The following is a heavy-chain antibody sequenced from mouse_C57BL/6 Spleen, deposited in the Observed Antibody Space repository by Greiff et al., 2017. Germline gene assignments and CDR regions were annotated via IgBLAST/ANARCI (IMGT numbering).Heavy chain of an antibody. CDR2: IYPGDGDT. CDR1: GYAFSSSW. D-gene: IGHD1-1*02. J-gene: IGHJ4*01. V-gene: IGHV1-82*01. CDR3: AVLWSMDY. Sequence: VQLQQSGPELVQPGASVKISCKASGYAFSSSWMNWVKQRPGKGLEWIGQIYPGDGDTNYNGKFKGKATLTADKSSSTAYMQLSSLTSEDSAVCFCAVLWSMDYWGQGTSVTVAS.